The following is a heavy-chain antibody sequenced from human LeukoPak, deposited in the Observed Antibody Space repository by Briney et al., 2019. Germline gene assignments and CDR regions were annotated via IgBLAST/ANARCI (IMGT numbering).Heavy chain of an antibody. CDR3: ATGVGSGSYYYMDV. CDR1: GYTFTSYD. J-gene: IGHJ6*03. Sequence: GASVKVSCKASGYTFTSYDINWVRQATGQGLEWMGWMNPNSGNTGYAQKFQGRVTITRNTSISTAYMELSSLRSEDTAVYYCATGVGSGSYYYMDVWGKGTTVTVSS. CDR2: MNPNSGNT. D-gene: IGHD3-10*01. V-gene: IGHV1-8*03.